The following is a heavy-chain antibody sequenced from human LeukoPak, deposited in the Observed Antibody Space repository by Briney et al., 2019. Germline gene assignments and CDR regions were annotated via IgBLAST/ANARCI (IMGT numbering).Heavy chain of an antibody. CDR3: ARQAVTTGWFFDY. J-gene: IGHJ4*02. D-gene: IGHD4-17*01. Sequence: ASVKVSCKASGYTFTTYYLHWVRQAPGQGLEWMGIFNPSDGRATYTQKFQGRVTMTRDTSTSTVYMDLSSLRSDGTAVYYCARQAVTTGWFFDYWGQGTLVAVSS. CDR1: GYTFTTYY. V-gene: IGHV1-46*01. CDR2: FNPSDGRA.